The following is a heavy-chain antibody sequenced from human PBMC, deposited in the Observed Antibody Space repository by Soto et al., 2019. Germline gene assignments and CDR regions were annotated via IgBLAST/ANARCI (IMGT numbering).Heavy chain of an antibody. Sequence: VQLLESGGGLVQPGGSLRLSCAASGFTFSSYAMSWVRQAPGKGLEWVSGISGSGESTYYADSVKGRFTISGDNSKNTLYLQMDSLRAEDTAIYYCAKAVAGTGNFYYYMDVWGKGTTVTVSS. V-gene: IGHV3-23*01. CDR3: AKAVAGTGNFYYYMDV. D-gene: IGHD6-19*01. CDR1: GFTFSSYA. J-gene: IGHJ6*03. CDR2: ISGSGEST.